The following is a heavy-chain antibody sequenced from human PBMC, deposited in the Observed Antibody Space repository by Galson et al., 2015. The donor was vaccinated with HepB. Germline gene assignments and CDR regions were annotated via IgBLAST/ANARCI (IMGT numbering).Heavy chain of an antibody. Sequence: LRLSCAASGFTFSSYAMSWVRQAPGKGLKWVSAISGSGGSTYYADSVKGRFTISRDNSKNTLYLQMNSLRAEDTAVYYCAKDLTMIVVVYDAFDIWGQGTMVTVSS. V-gene: IGHV3-23*01. J-gene: IGHJ3*02. CDR3: AKDLTMIVVVYDAFDI. CDR1: GFTFSSYA. D-gene: IGHD3-22*01. CDR2: ISGSGGST.